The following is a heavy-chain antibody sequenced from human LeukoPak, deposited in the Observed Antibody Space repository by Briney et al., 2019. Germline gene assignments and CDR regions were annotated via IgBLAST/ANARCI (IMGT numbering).Heavy chain of an antibody. V-gene: IGHV1-2*06. CDR2: INPNSAGT. J-gene: IGHJ5*02. CDR1: GYTFTGYY. Sequence: ASVKASCKASGYTFTGYYMHWVRQAPGQGLEWMGRINPNSAGTNYAQKFQGRVTMTRDTSISTAYMELSRLRSDDTAVYYCARRMYSSSWYPSSTWFDPWGQGTLVTVSS. D-gene: IGHD6-13*01. CDR3: ARRMYSSSWYPSSTWFDP.